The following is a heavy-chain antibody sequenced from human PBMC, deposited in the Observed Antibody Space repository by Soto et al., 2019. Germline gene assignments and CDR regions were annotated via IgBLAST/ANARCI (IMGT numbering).Heavy chain of an antibody. D-gene: IGHD6-19*01. CDR2: ILYGGST. V-gene: IGHV4-39*01. CDR3: ARLGSSGWYQGSYFDY. Sequence: QLQLQESGPGLVKPSETLSLTCIVSGGSITRNNHYWGWIRQSPGKGLEWIGRILYGGSTTYNPSLKSRVTLSVETSKNQCSLKMSAVTAADTALYYCARLGSSGWYQGSYFDYWGQGTLVTVSS. J-gene: IGHJ4*02. CDR1: GGSITRNNHY.